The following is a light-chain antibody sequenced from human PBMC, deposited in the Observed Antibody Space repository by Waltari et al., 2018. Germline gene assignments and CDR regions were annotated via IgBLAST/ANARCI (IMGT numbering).Light chain of an antibody. CDR1: EDVSTW. J-gene: IGKJ4*01. CDR3: QQSNTFPLT. CDR2: AAS. V-gene: IGKV1-12*01. Sequence: DIQMTQSPSSVSASVGDRVTITCRASEDVSTWLAWYQQKPGKVPQLLIFAASVLRTGVSSRFSGSGSGTDFTRTISSLEPEDFATYYCQQSNTFPLTFGGGTKVEIK.